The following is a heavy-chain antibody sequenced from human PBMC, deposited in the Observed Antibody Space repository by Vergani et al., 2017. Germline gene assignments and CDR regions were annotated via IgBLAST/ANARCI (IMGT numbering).Heavy chain of an antibody. J-gene: IGHJ3*02. D-gene: IGHD5-18*01. CDR1: GGTFSSYA. CDR2: IIPIFGTA. Sequence: QVQLVQSGAEVKKPGSSVKVSCKASGGTFSSYAISWVRQAPGQGLEWMGGIIPIFGTANYAQKFQGGVTITADESTSTAYMELSSLRSEDTAVYYCAKDRWDTAMVSGAFDIWGQGTMVTVSS. V-gene: IGHV1-69*01. CDR3: AKDRWDTAMVSGAFDI.